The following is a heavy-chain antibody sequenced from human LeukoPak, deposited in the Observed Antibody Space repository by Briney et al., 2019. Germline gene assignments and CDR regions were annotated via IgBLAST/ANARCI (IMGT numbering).Heavy chain of an antibody. CDR3: AKYEGLNCYGSASFGRIFAY. CDR1: GITLSNYA. Sequence: GGSLRLSRADSGITLSNYAMSWVRQAPGKGLEWFTGVSGSCGGTHYADSGKGLFTSARDNSKNSLDLPMTRLSAEDTDVYYCAKYEGLNCYGSASFGRIFAYWGQGTLVTVSS. V-gene: IGHV3-23*01. J-gene: IGHJ4*02. D-gene: IGHD3-10*01. CDR2: VSGSCGGT.